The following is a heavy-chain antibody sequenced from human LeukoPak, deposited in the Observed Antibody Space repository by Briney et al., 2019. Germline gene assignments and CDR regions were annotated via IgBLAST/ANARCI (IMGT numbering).Heavy chain of an antibody. D-gene: IGHD5-18*01. J-gene: IGHJ4*02. V-gene: IGHV3-66*01. CDR1: GFTVSSNY. CDR2: IYSGGST. CDR3: ARSLLGYSYVLDY. Sequence: GGSLRLSCAVSGFTVSSNYMTWVRQAPGKGLEWVSVIYSGGSTYYADSVKGRFTISRDNSKNTLYLQMNSLRAEDTAVYYCARSLLGYSYVLDYWGQGTLVTVSS.